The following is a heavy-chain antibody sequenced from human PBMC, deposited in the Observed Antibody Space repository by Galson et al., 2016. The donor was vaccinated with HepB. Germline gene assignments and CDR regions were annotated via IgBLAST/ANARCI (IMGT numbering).Heavy chain of an antibody. CDR1: GDSVTSDATM. J-gene: IGHJ6*02. D-gene: IGHD5-18*01. CDR2: TYYRSQWFS. CDR3: TRGYMQTGMNV. Sequence: CAISGDSVTSDATMWHWIRQSPSRGLEWLGRTYYRSQWFSEYEMSVQGRIPVTADTYRNQFSLQLDSVTPDDTAAYFCTRGYMQTGMNVWGQGTTVTVSS. V-gene: IGHV6-1*01.